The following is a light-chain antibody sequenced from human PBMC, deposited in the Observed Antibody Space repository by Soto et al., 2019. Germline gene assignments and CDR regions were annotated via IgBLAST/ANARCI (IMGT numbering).Light chain of an antibody. CDR2: GAS. CDR3: QQYNKSPRT. Sequence: EVVMTQSPATLYVSPGERATLSCRASQSVGSYLAWYQQKPGQAPRLLIYGASTRAAGISPRFSGGGSGTEFTLTIRSLESEDFAVYYCQQYNKSPRTFGQGTKVGIK. J-gene: IGKJ1*01. V-gene: IGKV3-15*01. CDR1: QSVGSY.